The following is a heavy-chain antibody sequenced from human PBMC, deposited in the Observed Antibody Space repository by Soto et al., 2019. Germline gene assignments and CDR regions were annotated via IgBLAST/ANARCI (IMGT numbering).Heavy chain of an antibody. Sequence: GGSLRRSCSASGFTFSSYAMHWVRQAPGKGLEYVSAISSNGGSTYYADSVKGRFTISRDNSKNTLYLQMSSLRAEDTAVYYCVKEGSLMVRGVIIETVDYWGQGTLVTVSS. CDR1: GFTFSSYA. V-gene: IGHV3-64D*06. J-gene: IGHJ4*02. D-gene: IGHD3-10*01. CDR3: VKEGSLMVRGVIIETVDY. CDR2: ISSNGGST.